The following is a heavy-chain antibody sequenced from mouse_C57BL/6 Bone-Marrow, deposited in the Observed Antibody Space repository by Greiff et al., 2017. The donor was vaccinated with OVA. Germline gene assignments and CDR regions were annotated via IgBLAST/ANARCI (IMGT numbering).Heavy chain of an antibody. Sequence: EVQVVESGGGLVQPGGSLKLSCAASGFTFSDYGMAWVRQAPRQGPEWVAFISNLADSIYYADTVTGRFTITRENAKNTLYLEMSSLRSEDTAMYYCARQSDSYAMDYWGQGTSVTVSS. J-gene: IGHJ4*01. CDR1: GFTFSDYG. V-gene: IGHV5-15*01. CDR3: ARQSDSYAMDY. CDR2: ISNLADSI.